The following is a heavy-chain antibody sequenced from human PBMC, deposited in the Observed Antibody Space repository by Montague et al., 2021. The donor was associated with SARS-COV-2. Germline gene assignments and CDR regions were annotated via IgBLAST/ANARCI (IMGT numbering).Heavy chain of an antibody. V-gene: IGHV4-39*01. CDR2: IYYSVST. CDR1: GASISSRSYY. D-gene: IGHD3-22*01. CDR3: ASPTYYYDSSGSDAFDI. J-gene: IGHJ3*02. Sequence: SETLSLTCTVSGASISSRSYYWGWIRQPPGKGLEWIGSIYYSVSTYYNPSLKSRVTISVDTSKNQFSLKLSSVTAADTAVYYCASPTYYYDSSGSDAFDIWGQGTMVTVSS.